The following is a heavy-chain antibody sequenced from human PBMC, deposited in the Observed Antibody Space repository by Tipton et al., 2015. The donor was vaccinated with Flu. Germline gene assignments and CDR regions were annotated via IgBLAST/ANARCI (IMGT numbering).Heavy chain of an antibody. V-gene: IGHV5-51*03. CDR3: AKRGGNYSWNPLDF. CDR1: GYSFSSNW. Sequence: QLVQSGAEVKKPGESLKISCKGSGYSFSSNWIAWVRQMPGKGLEWMGVIYPSDSDTRYSPSFQGQVTISADKSISTAFLQWSSLKASDRGMYYCAKRGGNYSWNPLDFWGQGTLVTVSS. J-gene: IGHJ4*02. D-gene: IGHD1-1*01. CDR2: IYPSDSDT.